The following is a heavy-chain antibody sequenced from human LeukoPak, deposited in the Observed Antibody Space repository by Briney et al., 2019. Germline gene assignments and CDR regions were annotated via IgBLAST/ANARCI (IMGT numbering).Heavy chain of an antibody. V-gene: IGHV3-30*18. CDR1: GFTFSSYG. J-gene: IGHJ5*02. D-gene: IGHD5-18*01. Sequence: GGSLRLSCAASGFTFSSYGMHWVRQAPGKGLEWVAVISYDGSNKYYADSVKGRFTISRDNSKNTLYLQMNSLRAEDTAVYYCAKGYSYGNHWGQGTLVTVSS. CDR2: ISYDGSNK. CDR3: AKGYSYGNH.